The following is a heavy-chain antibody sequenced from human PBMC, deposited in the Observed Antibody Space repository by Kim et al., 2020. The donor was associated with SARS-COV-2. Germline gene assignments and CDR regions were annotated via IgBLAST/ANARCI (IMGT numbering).Heavy chain of an antibody. CDR1: GFTFSSYW. CDR2: IKQDGSEK. J-gene: IGHJ4*02. Sequence: GGSLRLSCAASGFTFSSYWMSWVRQAPGKGLEWVANIKQDGSEKYYVDSVKGRFTISRDNAKNSLYLQMNSLRAEDTAVYYCASLYGDSGAPYFAYWGQGTLVTVSS. V-gene: IGHV3-7*01. CDR3: ASLYGDSGAPYFAY. D-gene: IGHD4-17*01.